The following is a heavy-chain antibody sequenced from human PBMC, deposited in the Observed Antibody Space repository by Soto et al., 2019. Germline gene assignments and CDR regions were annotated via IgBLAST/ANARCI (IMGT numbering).Heavy chain of an antibody. CDR1: GFTFSSYA. CDR3: ARAPAMNSNWFDP. J-gene: IGHJ5*02. CDR2: ISYDGSNK. V-gene: IGHV3-30-3*01. Sequence: GGSLRLSCAASGFTFSSYAMHWVRQAPGKGLEWVAVISYDGSNKYYADSVKGRFTISRDNSKNTLYLQMNSLRAEDTAVYYCARAPAMNSNWFDPWGQGTLVTVSS. D-gene: IGHD2-2*01.